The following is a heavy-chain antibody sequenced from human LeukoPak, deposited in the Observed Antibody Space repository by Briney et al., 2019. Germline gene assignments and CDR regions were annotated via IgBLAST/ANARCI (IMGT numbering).Heavy chain of an antibody. Sequence: ASVKVSCKASGYTFTGYYMRWVRPAPGQGLEWMGWINPNSGGTNYAQKFQGRVTMTRDTSISTAYMELSRLRSDDTAVYYCATSPRYWGSDAFDIWGQGTMVTVSS. CDR3: ATSPRYWGSDAFDI. J-gene: IGHJ3*02. CDR2: INPNSGGT. D-gene: IGHD2-8*02. V-gene: IGHV1-2*02. CDR1: GYTFTGYY.